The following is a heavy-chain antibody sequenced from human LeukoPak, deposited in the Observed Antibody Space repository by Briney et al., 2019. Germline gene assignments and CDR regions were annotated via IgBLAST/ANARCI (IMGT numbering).Heavy chain of an antibody. CDR2: ISSSSSYI. J-gene: IGHJ4*02. Sequence: AGGSLRLSCAASGFTFSSYGMHWVRQAPGKGLEWVSSISSSSSYIYYADSVKGRFTISRDNAKNSLYLQMNSLRAEDTAVYYCAKFNWNYPYYFDYWGQGTLVTVSS. CDR3: AKFNWNYPYYFDY. D-gene: IGHD1-7*01. CDR1: GFTFSSYG. V-gene: IGHV3-21*01.